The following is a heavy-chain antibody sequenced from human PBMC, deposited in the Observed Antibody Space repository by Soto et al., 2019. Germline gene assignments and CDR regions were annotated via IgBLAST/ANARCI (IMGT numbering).Heavy chain of an antibody. J-gene: IGHJ6*02. Sequence: ASVKVSCKASGYTFTSYGISWVRQAPGQGLEWMGWISAYNGNTNYAQKLQGRVTMTKDTSKSTAYMELRSLRSDDTAVYYCAREYSNYYYYGMDVWGQGTTVTVSS. V-gene: IGHV1-18*01. CDR1: GYTFTSYG. CDR2: ISAYNGNT. CDR3: AREYSNYYYYGMDV. D-gene: IGHD4-4*01.